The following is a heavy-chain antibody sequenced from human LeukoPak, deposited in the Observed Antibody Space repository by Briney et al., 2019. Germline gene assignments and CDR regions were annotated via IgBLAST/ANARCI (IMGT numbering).Heavy chain of an antibody. CDR1: GFTFGDYA. Sequence: GGSLRLSCTASGFTFGDYAMTWVRQAPGKGLEWVGFIRSKIYGGTPEYAASVKGRFTISRDNSKNTLYLQMNSLRAEDTAVYYCAKVGYLPHDYYYYYMDVWGKGTTVTISS. CDR3: AKVGYLPHDYYYYYMDV. J-gene: IGHJ6*03. D-gene: IGHD2-15*01. CDR2: IRSKIYGGTP. V-gene: IGHV3-49*04.